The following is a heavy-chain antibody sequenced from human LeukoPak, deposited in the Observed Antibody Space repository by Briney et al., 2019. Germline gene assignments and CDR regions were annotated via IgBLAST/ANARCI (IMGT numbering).Heavy chain of an antibody. CDR2: ISSSGGTT. Sequence: GGSLRLSCAASGFTFSSYGMHWVRQAPGKGLEWVSYISSSGGTTFYADSVKGRLTISRDNAKNSLYLHMNSLRGADTAVYYCARGAPTVTPTPFDYWGQGTLVTVSS. CDR1: GFTFSSYG. CDR3: ARGAPTVTPTPFDY. D-gene: IGHD4-17*01. V-gene: IGHV3-48*04. J-gene: IGHJ4*02.